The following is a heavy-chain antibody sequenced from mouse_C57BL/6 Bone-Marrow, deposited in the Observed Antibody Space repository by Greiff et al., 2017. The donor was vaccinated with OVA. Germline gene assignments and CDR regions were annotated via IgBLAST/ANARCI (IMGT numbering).Heavy chain of an antibody. Sequence: EVHLVESGGGLVKPGGSLKLSCAASGFTFSSYTMSWVRQTPEKRLEWVATISGGGGNTYYPDSVKGRFTISRDNAKNTLYLQMSSLRSEDTALYYCARHGGTWFAYWGQGTLVTVSA. CDR3: ARHGGTWFAY. CDR2: ISGGGGNT. V-gene: IGHV5-9*01. J-gene: IGHJ3*01. CDR1: GFTFSSYT.